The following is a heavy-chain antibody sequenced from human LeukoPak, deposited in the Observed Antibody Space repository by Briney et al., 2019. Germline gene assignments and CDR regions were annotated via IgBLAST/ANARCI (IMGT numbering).Heavy chain of an antibody. CDR2: IWYDGSNK. Sequence: PGGSLRLSCAASGFTFSSYGMHWVRQAPGKGLEWVAVIWYDGSNKYYADSVKGRFTISRDNSKNTLYLQMNSLRAEDTAVYYCARDQEDIVVVPAASQGGYSYGMFDYWGQGTLVTVSS. J-gene: IGHJ4*02. CDR3: ARDQEDIVVVPAASQGGYSYGMFDY. CDR1: GFTFSSYG. D-gene: IGHD2-2*01. V-gene: IGHV3-33*01.